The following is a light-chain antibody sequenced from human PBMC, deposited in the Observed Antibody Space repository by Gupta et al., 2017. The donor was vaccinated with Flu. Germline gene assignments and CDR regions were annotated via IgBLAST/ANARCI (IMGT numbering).Light chain of an antibody. CDR2: DAS. CDR1: QDISNY. V-gene: IGKV1-33*01. J-gene: IGKJ5*01. CDR3: QQYDNLPHT. Sequence: DIQMPPSPSSLSASVGDRVTITCQASQDISNYLNWYQQKPGKAPKLLIYDASNLETGVPSRFSGSGSGTDFTFTISSLQPEDIATYYCQQYDNLPHTFGQGTRLEIK.